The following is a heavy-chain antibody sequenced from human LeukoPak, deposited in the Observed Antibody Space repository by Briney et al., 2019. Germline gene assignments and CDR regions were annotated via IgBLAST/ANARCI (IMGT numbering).Heavy chain of an antibody. Sequence: GGSLRLSCAASGFTFRGAWMTWLRQAPGKGLEWVGRIKSKVDGETAHYAAPVKGKFTISRDDLTDMVYLQVNSLKIEDTAIYYCAADVPEYGGGGFDYWGQGTLVTVSS. J-gene: IGHJ4*02. V-gene: IGHV3-15*01. CDR3: AADVPEYGGGGFDY. CDR2: IKSKVDGETA. D-gene: IGHD4-23*01. CDR1: GFTFRGAW.